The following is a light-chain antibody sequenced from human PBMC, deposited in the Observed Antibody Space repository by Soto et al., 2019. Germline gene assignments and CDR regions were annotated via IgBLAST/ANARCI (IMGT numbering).Light chain of an antibody. V-gene: IGKV3-15*01. J-gene: IGKJ1*01. Sequence: EIVMKQSPATLSVSPGERATLSCRASQSVGGNLAWYQQKPGQAPRLLIYAASTRATGIPARFSGSGSGTEFTLTISSLQSEDFAVYYCQQYNNWPPWTFGQGTKVDIK. CDR2: AAS. CDR3: QQYNNWPPWT. CDR1: QSVGGN.